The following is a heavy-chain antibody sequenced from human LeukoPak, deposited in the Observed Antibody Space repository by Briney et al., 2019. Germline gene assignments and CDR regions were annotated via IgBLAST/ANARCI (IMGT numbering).Heavy chain of an antibody. CDR3: ARVRMVRGVIGWFDP. Sequence: ASVKVSCKASGYTFTSYDINWVRQAPGQGLEWMGIINPSVGRTSYAQKFQGRVTMTRGMSTSTAYMELSSLRSEDTAVIYCARVRMVRGVIGWFDPWGQGTLVTVSS. D-gene: IGHD3-10*01. V-gene: IGHV1-46*01. J-gene: IGHJ5*02. CDR2: INPSVGRT. CDR1: GYTFTSYD.